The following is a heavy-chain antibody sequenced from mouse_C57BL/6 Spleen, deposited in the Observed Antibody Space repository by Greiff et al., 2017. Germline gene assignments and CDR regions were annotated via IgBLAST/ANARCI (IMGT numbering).Heavy chain of an antibody. J-gene: IGHJ3*01. CDR2: INPNNGGT. CDR1: GYTFTDYN. Sequence: EVQLPQSGPELVKPGASVKIPCKASGYTFTDYNMDWVKQSHGKSLEWIGDINPNNGGTIYNQKFKGKATLTVDKSSSTAYMELRSLTSEDTAVYYCARPSYYYGSSQAWFAYWGQGTLVTVSA. D-gene: IGHD1-1*01. CDR3: ARPSYYYGSSQAWFAY. V-gene: IGHV1-18*01.